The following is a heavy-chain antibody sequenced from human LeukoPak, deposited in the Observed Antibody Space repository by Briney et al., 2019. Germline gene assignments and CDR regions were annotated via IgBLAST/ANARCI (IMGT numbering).Heavy chain of an antibody. CDR1: GFTFSSYA. V-gene: IGHV3-30-3*01. Sequence: PGRSLRLSCAASGFTFSSYAMHWVRQAPGKGLEWVAVISYDGSNKYYADSVKGRFTISRDNAKNSLYLQMNSLRAEDTALYYCAKESMIERDFDYWGQGTLVTVSS. CDR3: AKESMIERDFDY. D-gene: IGHD3-22*01. CDR2: ISYDGSNK. J-gene: IGHJ4*02.